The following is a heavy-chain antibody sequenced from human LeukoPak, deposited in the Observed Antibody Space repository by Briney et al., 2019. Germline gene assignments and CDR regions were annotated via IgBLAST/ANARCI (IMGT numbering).Heavy chain of an antibody. CDR2: ISGSGGST. J-gene: IGHJ4*02. V-gene: IGHV3-23*01. Sequence: GGSLRLSCAASGFTFSSYSMNWVCQAPGKGLEWVSAISGSGGSTYYADSVKGRFTISRDNSKNTLYLQMNSLRAEDTAVYYCAKHSSSWYISRSYFDYWGQGTLVTVSS. CDR1: GFTFSSYS. D-gene: IGHD6-13*01. CDR3: AKHSSSWYISRSYFDY.